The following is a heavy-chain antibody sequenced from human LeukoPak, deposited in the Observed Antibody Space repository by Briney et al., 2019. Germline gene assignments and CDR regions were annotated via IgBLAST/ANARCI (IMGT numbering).Heavy chain of an antibody. CDR1: GGSISSYY. CDR2: IYYSGST. Sequence: SETLSLTCTVSGGSISSYYWSWIRQPPGKGLEWIGYIYYSGSTNCNPSLKSRVTISVDTSKNQFSLKLSSVTAADTAVYYCARIPYDSSGWYGLDYWGQGTLVTVSS. CDR3: ARIPYDSSGWYGLDY. D-gene: IGHD6-19*01. J-gene: IGHJ4*02. V-gene: IGHV4-59*08.